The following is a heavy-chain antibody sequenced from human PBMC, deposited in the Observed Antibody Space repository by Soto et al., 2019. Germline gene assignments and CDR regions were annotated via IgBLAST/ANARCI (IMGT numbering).Heavy chain of an antibody. D-gene: IGHD3-22*01. V-gene: IGHV3-74*01. CDR2: IKNDGSGT. Sequence: EVQLVESGGGLVQPGGSLRLSCAASGFTFSTYWMHWVRQAPGKGLVWVSRIKNDGSGTYYVDSVEGRFTISRDNAKNTLYLQMNSLRAEDTAVDYCVRGDGDYYDGNGYLGRHWGQGTLVTVSS. CDR3: VRGDGDYYDGNGYLGRH. J-gene: IGHJ4*02. CDR1: GFTFSTYW.